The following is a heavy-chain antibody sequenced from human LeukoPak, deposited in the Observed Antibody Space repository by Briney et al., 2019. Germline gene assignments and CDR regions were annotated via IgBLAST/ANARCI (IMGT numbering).Heavy chain of an antibody. Sequence: QSGGSLRLSCAASGFTLSSYTVNWVRQAPGKGLEWVSYISSSSSTIYYADSVKGRFTISRDNAKNSLYLQMNSLRDEDTAVYYCARSSGGYSSGWLGFDPWGQGTLVTVSS. CDR1: GFTLSSYT. CDR3: ARSSGGYSSGWLGFDP. CDR2: ISSSSSTI. V-gene: IGHV3-48*02. D-gene: IGHD6-19*01. J-gene: IGHJ5*02.